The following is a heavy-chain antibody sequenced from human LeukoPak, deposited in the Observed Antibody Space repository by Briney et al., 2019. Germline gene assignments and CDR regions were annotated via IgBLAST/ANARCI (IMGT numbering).Heavy chain of an antibody. CDR3: ARGCLGELQIDY. J-gene: IGHJ4*02. Sequence: SETLSLTCTVSGGSISSGGYSWSWIRQHPGKGLEWIGYIYYSGSTYYNPSLKSRVTISVDTSKNQFSLKLSSVTAADTAVYYWARGCLGELQIDYGGQGPLVTVSS. D-gene: IGHD3-16*01. CDR2: IYYSGST. V-gene: IGHV4-31*03. CDR1: GGSISSGGYS.